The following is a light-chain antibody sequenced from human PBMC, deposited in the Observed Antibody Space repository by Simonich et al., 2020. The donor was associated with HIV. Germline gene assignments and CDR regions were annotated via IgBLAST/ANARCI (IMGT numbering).Light chain of an antibody. CDR3: SSYAGSNNWV. Sequence: QSALTQPASVSGSPGQSITISCTGTSSDVGGYNYVSWYQQYPGKAPKLMIYEVSRRPTGAPYRFSGSKSGNTASLTVSGLQSEDEADYYCSSYAGSNNWVFGGGTKLTVL. J-gene: IGLJ3*02. CDR2: EVS. CDR1: SSDVGGYNY. V-gene: IGLV2-8*01.